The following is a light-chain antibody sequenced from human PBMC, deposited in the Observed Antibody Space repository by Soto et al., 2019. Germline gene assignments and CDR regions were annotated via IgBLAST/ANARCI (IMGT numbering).Light chain of an antibody. V-gene: IGLV3-21*02. CDR2: DDS. CDR3: QVWDSSSDHNVV. CDR1: NFGSKS. J-gene: IGLJ2*01. Sequence: SYELTQPPSVSVAPGQTARITCGGNNFGSKSVHWYQQKPGQAPVLVVYDDSDRPSGIPERFSGSNSGNTATLTISRVEAGDEADYYCQVWDSSSDHNVVFGGGTKLTVL.